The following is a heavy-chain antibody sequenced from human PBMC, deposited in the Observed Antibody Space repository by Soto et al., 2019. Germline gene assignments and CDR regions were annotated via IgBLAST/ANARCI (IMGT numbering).Heavy chain of an antibody. CDR1: GYSFTSYW. J-gene: IGHJ6*02. CDR3: ERREKKGRRYSSGWSSYYSGMDV. D-gene: IGHD6-19*01. Sequence: GDSLKISCKGSGYSFTSYWISWVRQMPGKGLEWMGRIDPSDSYTNYSPSFQGHVTISADKSISTAYLQWSSLKASDTAMYYCERREKKGRRYSSGWSSYYSGMDVWVQGTTVTVSS. CDR2: IDPSDSYT. V-gene: IGHV5-10-1*01.